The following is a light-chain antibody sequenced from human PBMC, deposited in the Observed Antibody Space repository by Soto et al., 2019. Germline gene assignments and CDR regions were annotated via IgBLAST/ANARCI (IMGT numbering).Light chain of an antibody. CDR2: GNS. Sequence: QSVLTQPPSVSGAPGQRVTISCTRSSSNIGAGYDVHWYQQLPGTAPKLLISGNSNRPSGVPDRFSGSKSGTSASLAITGLQPEDEADYYCQSYDSSLSVLYVFGTGTKVTVL. CDR1: SSNIGAGYD. CDR3: QSYDSSLSVLYV. V-gene: IGLV1-40*01. J-gene: IGLJ1*01.